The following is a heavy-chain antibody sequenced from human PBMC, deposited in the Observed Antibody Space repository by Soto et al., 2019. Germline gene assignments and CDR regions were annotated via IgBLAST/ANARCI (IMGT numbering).Heavy chain of an antibody. CDR3: ARECPGRLARGRAFYI. CDR1: GGSIISYY. J-gene: IGHJ3*02. V-gene: IGHV4-4*07. D-gene: IGHD3-10*01. Sequence: QVQLQESGPGLVKPSETLSLTCTVSGGSIISYYWSWIRQPAGKVLDGIGRIDTSGSTNYNPSLQSRVTMSLDTSKNQSSLKLCSVSAADSAVYYCARECPGRLARGRAFYICDQGTTVTVSS. CDR2: IDTSGST.